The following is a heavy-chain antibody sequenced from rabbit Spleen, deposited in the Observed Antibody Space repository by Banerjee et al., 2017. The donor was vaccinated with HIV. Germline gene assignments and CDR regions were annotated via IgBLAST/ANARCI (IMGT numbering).Heavy chain of an antibody. CDR3: AREPLKFDWPDSQFNL. D-gene: IGHD2-1*01. Sequence: EESGGDLVKPEGSLTLTCTASGFSFSSSYWICWVRQAPGKGLEWIACIYVGSSGVPFYASWAKGRFTISITSSSTVTLRMTSLTAADTATYFCAREPLKFDWPDSQFNLWGQGTLVTVS. V-gene: IGHV1S45*01. J-gene: IGHJ4*01. CDR1: GFSFSSSYW. CDR2: IYVGSSGVP.